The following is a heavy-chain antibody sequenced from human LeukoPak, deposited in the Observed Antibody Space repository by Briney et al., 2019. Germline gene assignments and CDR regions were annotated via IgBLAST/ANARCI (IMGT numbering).Heavy chain of an antibody. V-gene: IGHV1-69*13. CDR3: ATLGYDFWSGYYIWFDP. CDR1: GGTFSSYA. Sequence: SVKVSCKASGGTFSSYAISWVRQAPGQGLEWMGGIIPIFGTANYAQKFQGRVTITADESTSTAYMEPSSLRSEDTAVYYCATLGYDFWSGYYIWFDPWGQGTLVTVSS. J-gene: IGHJ5*02. CDR2: IIPIFGTA. D-gene: IGHD3-3*01.